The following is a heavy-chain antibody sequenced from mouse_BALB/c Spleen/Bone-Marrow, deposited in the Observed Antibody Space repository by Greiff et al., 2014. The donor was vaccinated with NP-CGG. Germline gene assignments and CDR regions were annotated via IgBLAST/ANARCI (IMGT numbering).Heavy chain of an antibody. Sequence: QVQLKESGAELVRPGSSVKISCKASGYAFSSYWMNWVKQGPGQGLEWIGQIYPGDGDTNYNGNFKDKATLTTDKSSTTAYMQLSSLTSEDSAVYFCARGGRLTGYYFDYWGQGTTLTVSS. CDR3: ARGGRLTGYYFDY. J-gene: IGHJ2*01. CDR1: GYAFSSYW. V-gene: IGHV1-80*01. D-gene: IGHD4-1*01. CDR2: IYPGDGDT.